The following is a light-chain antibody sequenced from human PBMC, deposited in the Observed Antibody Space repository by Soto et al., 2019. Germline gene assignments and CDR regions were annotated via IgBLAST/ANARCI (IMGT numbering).Light chain of an antibody. J-gene: IGKJ1*01. Sequence: DIQMTQSPSTLSASVGDRVTITCRASQSISSWLAWYQQKPGKAPKLLIYKASSLESGVPSRFSGSGSGTEFTLTISSLQPDDFATYYCQQYNRYWTFGQGTKVVIK. CDR1: QSISSW. CDR2: KAS. V-gene: IGKV1-5*03. CDR3: QQYNRYWT.